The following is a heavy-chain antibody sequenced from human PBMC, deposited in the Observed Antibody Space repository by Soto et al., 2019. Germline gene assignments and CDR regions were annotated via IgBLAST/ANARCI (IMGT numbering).Heavy chain of an antibody. Sequence: PSETLSLTCAVYGGSFSGYYWSWIRQPPGKGLEWIGEINHSGSTNYNPSLKSRVTISVDTSKNQFSLKLSSVTAADTAVYYCARGPPADIVVVVAATRVRYFDYWGQGTLVTVSS. D-gene: IGHD2-15*01. J-gene: IGHJ4*02. V-gene: IGHV4-34*01. CDR3: ARGPPADIVVVVAATRVRYFDY. CDR2: INHSGST. CDR1: GGSFSGYY.